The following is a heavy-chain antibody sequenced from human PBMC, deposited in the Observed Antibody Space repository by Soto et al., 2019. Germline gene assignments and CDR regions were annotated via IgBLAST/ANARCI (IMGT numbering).Heavy chain of an antibody. J-gene: IGHJ3*02. D-gene: IGHD6-13*01. Sequence: GGSLRLSCAASGFTFSSYAMSWVRQAPGKGLEWVSAISGSGGSTYYADSVKGRFTISRDNSKNTLYLQMNSLRAEDTAVYYCAKDKSKAIAGPYALDIWGQGTMVTVSS. CDR1: GFTFSSYA. CDR2: ISGSGGST. V-gene: IGHV3-23*01. CDR3: AKDKSKAIAGPYALDI.